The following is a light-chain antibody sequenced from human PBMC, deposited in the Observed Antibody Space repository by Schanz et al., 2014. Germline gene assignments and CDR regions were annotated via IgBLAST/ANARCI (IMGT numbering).Light chain of an antibody. V-gene: IGLV1-40*01. CDR2: GNI. Sequence: QSVLTQPPSVSGAPGQRVTISCTGGSSNIGAGFDVHWYQQLPATAPKLLIYGNINRPSGVPDRFSGSKSGTSASLAITGLQAEDEADYYCQSFDSSLSAWVFGGRTKLTVL. CDR3: QSFDSSLSAWV. CDR1: SSNIGAGFD. J-gene: IGLJ3*02.